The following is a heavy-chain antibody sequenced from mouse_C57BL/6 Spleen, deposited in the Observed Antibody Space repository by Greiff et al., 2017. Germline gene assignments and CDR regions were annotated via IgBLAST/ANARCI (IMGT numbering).Heavy chain of an antibody. CDR1: GFTFSDYY. D-gene: IGHD1-1*01. Sequence: EVKLMESEGGLVQPGSSMKLSCTASGFTFSDYYMAWVRQVPEKGLEWVANINYDGSSTYYLDSLKSRFIISRDNAKNILYLQMSSLKSEDTATYYCARESYITTVVGAMDYWGQGTSVTVSS. J-gene: IGHJ4*01. CDR3: ARESYITTVVGAMDY. CDR2: INYDGSST. V-gene: IGHV5-16*01.